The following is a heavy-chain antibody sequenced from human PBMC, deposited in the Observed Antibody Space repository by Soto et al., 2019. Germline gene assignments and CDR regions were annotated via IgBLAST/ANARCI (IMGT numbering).Heavy chain of an antibody. CDR2: INHSGST. D-gene: IGHD2-21*02. J-gene: IGHJ5*02. CDR1: GGSFSGYY. CDR3: ARGGRLVVVTATGGRFDP. Sequence: QVQLQQWGAGLLKPSETLSLTCAVYGGSFSGYYWSWIRQPPGKGLEWIGEINHSGSTNYNPSLKSRVTISVDTSKNQFSLKLSSVTAADTAVYYCARGGRLVVVTATGGRFDPWGQGTLVTVSS. V-gene: IGHV4-34*01.